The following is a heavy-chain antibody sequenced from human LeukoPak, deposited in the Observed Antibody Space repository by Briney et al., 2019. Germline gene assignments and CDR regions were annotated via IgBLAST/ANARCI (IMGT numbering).Heavy chain of an antibody. CDR2: IIPIFGTA. CDR1: GYTFTSYD. CDR3: ATYSNYGNWFDP. D-gene: IGHD4-11*01. J-gene: IGHJ5*02. Sequence: GASVKVSCKASGYTFTSYDINWVRQATGQGLEWMGGIIPIFGTANYAQKFQGRVTITADESTSTAYMELSSLRSEDTAVYYCATYSNYGNWFDPWGQGTLVTVSS. V-gene: IGHV1-69*13.